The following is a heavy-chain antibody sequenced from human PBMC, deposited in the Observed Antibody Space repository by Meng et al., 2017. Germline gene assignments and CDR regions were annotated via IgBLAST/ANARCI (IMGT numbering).Heavy chain of an antibody. Sequence: QIQLQQSGPGLVQPSPILSLICAISGDSVSSNSAAWNWIRQSPSRGLEWLGRAYYRSKWYHDYAESVKSRISIDPDTSKNQFSLQLRSVTPEDSAVYYCARGSYSFDSWGQRTLVTVSS. CDR3: ARGSYSFDS. V-gene: IGHV6-1*01. CDR1: GDSVSSNSAA. D-gene: IGHD1-26*01. J-gene: IGHJ4*02. CDR2: AYYRSKWYH.